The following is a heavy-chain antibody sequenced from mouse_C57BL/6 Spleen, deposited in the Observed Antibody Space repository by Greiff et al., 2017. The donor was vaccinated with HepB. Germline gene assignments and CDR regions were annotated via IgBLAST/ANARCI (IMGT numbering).Heavy chain of an antibody. J-gene: IGHJ4*01. CDR3: ARCGDYYGSSGLYAMDY. V-gene: IGHV1-63*01. CDR1: VYTFTNYW. CDR2: IYPGGGYT. Sequence: VKLMESGAELVRPGTSVKMSCKASVYTFTNYWIGWAKQRPGHGLEWIGDIYPGGGYTNYNEKFKGKATLTADQSSSTAYMQFSSLTSEDSAIYYCARCGDYYGSSGLYAMDYWGQGTSVTVSS. D-gene: IGHD1-1*01.